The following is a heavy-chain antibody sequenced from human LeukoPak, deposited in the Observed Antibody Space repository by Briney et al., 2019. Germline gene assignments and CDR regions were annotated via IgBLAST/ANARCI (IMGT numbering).Heavy chain of an antibody. V-gene: IGHV3-7*03. J-gene: IGHJ4*02. CDR1: GFTFSGCW. CDR3: ATPLDYYDSSGYHQGGD. D-gene: IGHD3-22*01. CDR2: IKEDGSKK. Sequence: GGSLRLSCAASGFTFSGCWRTWVRQAPGKGLEWVANIKEDGSKKNYVDSVKGRFTIFRDNAKNSLYLQMNSLRAEDTAVYYCATPLDYYDSSGYHQGGDWGQGTLVTVSS.